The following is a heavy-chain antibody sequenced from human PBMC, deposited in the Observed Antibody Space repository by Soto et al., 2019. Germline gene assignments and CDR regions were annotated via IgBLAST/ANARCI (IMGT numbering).Heavy chain of an antibody. CDR1: GFSFESYA. Sequence: EVQLLESGGGLVQPGGSLRLSCAASGFSFESYAMNWVRQAPGKGLEWVSSISGSGDSIYYADSVKGRFTISRDNSNSTLFLQMNSLRGEDTAIYYCANSDSTVPAGGVGYWGQGTLVTVSS. CDR2: ISGSGDSI. J-gene: IGHJ4*02. D-gene: IGHD2-2*01. CDR3: ANSDSTVPAGGVGY. V-gene: IGHV3-23*01.